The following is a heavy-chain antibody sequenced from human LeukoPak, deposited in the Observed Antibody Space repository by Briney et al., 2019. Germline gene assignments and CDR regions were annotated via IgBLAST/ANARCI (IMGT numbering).Heavy chain of an antibody. CDR1: GYTFTGYY. CDR3: ARDGGYYCSGGSCPIDY. Sequence: ASVKVSCKASGYTFTGYYMHWVRQAPGQGLEWMGWINPNSGGTNYAQKFQGRVTTTRDTSISTAYMELSRLRSDDTAVYYCARDGGYYCSGGSCPIDYWGQGTLVTVSS. D-gene: IGHD2-15*01. CDR2: INPNSGGT. J-gene: IGHJ4*02. V-gene: IGHV1-2*02.